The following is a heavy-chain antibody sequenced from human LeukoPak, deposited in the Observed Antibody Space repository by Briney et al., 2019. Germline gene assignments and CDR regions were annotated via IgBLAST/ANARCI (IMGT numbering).Heavy chain of an antibody. CDR1: GFTFSSYE. V-gene: IGHV3-48*03. CDR2: ISRSGSTI. Sequence: PGGSLRLSCAASGFTFSSYEMNWVRQAPGKGLEWVSYISRSGSTIYYADSVKGRFTISRDSAKNSLYLQMNSLRAEDTAVYYCARGTRTSLDYWGQGTLVTVSS. D-gene: IGHD2-2*01. CDR3: ARGTRTSLDY. J-gene: IGHJ4*02.